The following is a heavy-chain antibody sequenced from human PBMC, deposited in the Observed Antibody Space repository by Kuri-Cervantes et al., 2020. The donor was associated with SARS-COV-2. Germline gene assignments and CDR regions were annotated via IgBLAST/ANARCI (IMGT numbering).Heavy chain of an antibody. CDR1: GGSISSSSHY. J-gene: IGHJ6*03. Sequence: GSLRLSCTVSGGSISSSSHYWGWIRQPPGKGLEWIGSIYYSGSTYYNPSLKSRVTISVDTSKSQFSLSLSSVTAADTALYYCARVSINHYYDRSGYYLDVWGKGTTVTVSS. CDR2: IYYSGST. V-gene: IGHV4-39*07. CDR3: ARVSINHYYDRSGYYLDV. D-gene: IGHD3-22*01.